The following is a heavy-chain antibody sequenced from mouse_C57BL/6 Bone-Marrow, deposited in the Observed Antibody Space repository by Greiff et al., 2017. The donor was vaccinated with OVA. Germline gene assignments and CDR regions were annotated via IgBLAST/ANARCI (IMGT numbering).Heavy chain of an antibody. CDR2: IYPGNSDT. J-gene: IGHJ2*01. CDR1: GYTFTSYW. CDR3: TRSRDGYYPYYFDY. D-gene: IGHD2-3*01. V-gene: IGHV1-5*01. Sequence: VQLKESGTVLARPGASVKMSCKTSGYTFTSYWMHWVKHRPGQGLEWIVAIYPGNSDTSYHQKFKGKAKLTAVTSASTAYMELSSLTNEDSAVYYCTRSRDGYYPYYFDYWGQGTTLTVSS.